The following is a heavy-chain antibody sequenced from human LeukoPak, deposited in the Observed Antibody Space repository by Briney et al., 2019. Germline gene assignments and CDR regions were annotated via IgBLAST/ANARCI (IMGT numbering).Heavy chain of an antibody. CDR1: GFTLSSYW. D-gene: IGHD4-17*01. CDR2: IKQDGDEK. Sequence: TGGSLRLSCAASGFTLSSYWMSWVRQAPGKGPEWVANIKQDGDEKYYVDSVKGRFTISRDNAKNSLYLQMNSLRAEDTAVYYCARHAVTTFRFRTYNHYYMVVWGKGTTATVSS. J-gene: IGHJ6*03. V-gene: IGHV3-7*01. CDR3: ARHAVTTFRFRTYNHYYMVV.